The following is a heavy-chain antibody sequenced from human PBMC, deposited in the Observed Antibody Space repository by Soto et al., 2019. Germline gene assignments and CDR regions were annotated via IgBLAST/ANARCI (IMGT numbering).Heavy chain of an antibody. V-gene: IGHV4-4*02. J-gene: IGHJ4*02. Sequence: SETLSPICAVSGGSISSSNRRSGVRQPPGKWLEWIGEIYHSGSTIYDQSLKSRVNISVNKSKHQYSLKLNYVTAANTAVYNCARASHYDNSGYSYYFDYWGEGTPVTVSS. D-gene: IGHD3-22*01. CDR3: ARASHYDNSGYSYYFDY. CDR1: GGSISSSNR. CDR2: IYHSGST.